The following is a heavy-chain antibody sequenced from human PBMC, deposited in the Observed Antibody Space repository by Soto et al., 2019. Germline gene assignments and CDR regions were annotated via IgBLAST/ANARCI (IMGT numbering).Heavy chain of an antibody. Sequence: GGSLRLSCAASGFTFSSYSMNWVRQAPGKGLEWVSSISSSSSYIYYADSVKGRFTISRDNPKNSLYLQMNSLRAEDTAVYYCARDSSSWFPPGTLGPFDPWGQGTLVTVSS. CDR1: GFTFSSYS. D-gene: IGHD6-13*01. CDR3: ARDSSSWFPPGTLGPFDP. CDR2: ISSSSSYI. J-gene: IGHJ5*02. V-gene: IGHV3-21*01.